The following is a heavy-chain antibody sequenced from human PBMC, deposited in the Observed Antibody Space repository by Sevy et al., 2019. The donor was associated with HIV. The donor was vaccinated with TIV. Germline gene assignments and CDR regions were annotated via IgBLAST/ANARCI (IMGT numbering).Heavy chain of an antibody. CDR3: AAGVGSGSSLDYYGMDV. D-gene: IGHD3-10*01. CDR2: IVVGSGNT. V-gene: IGHV1-58*01. CDR1: GFTFTSSA. Sequence: ASVKVSCKASGFTFTSSAVQWVRQAGGQRLEWIGWIVVGSGNTNYAQKFQERVTITRDMSTSTAYMELSSLRSEDTAVYYCAAGVGSGSSLDYYGMDVWGQGTTVTVSS. J-gene: IGHJ6*02.